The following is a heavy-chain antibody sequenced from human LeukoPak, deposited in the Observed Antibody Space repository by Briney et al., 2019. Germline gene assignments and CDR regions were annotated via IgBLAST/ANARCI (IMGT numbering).Heavy chain of an antibody. CDR3: TTVISGSYPIRDY. V-gene: IGHV3-15*01. CDR2: IKSKTDGGTT. D-gene: IGHD1-26*01. CDR1: GFTFSNAW. J-gene: IGHJ4*02. Sequence: GGSLRLSCAASGFTFSNAWMSWVRQAPGKGLEWVGRIKSKTDGGTTDYAAPVKGRFTISRDDSKNTLYLQMNSLKTEDTAVYYCTTVISGSYPIRDYWGQGTLVTVSS.